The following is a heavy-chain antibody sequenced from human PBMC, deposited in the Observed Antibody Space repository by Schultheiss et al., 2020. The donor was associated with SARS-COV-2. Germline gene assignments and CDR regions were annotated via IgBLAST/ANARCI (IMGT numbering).Heavy chain of an antibody. CDR2: ISSSGSTI. CDR3: ARGLGSYVYGMDV. D-gene: IGHD3-16*01. Sequence: GGSLRLSCAASGFTFSGYEMNWVRQAPGKGLEWVSYISSSGSTIYYADSVKGRFTISRDNAKNSLYLQMNSLRAEDTAVYYCARGLGSYVYGMDVWGQGTTVTVSS. V-gene: IGHV3-48*03. J-gene: IGHJ6*02. CDR1: GFTFSGYE.